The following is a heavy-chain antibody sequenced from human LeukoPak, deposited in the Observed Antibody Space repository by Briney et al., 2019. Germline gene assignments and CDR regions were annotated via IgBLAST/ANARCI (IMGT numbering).Heavy chain of an antibody. CDR3: ARGGSGWFDRDLDY. D-gene: IGHD6-19*01. V-gene: IGHV3-30-3*01. Sequence: PGGSLRLSCAASGFGFSMFAMNWVRQAPGKGLEWVAVISFDGSNKYYTDSVKGRFTVSRDSPRNTVYLEMNSLTPEDSAIYYCARGGSGWFDRDLDYWGQGTLVSVSS. CDR1: GFGFSMFA. CDR2: ISFDGSNK. J-gene: IGHJ4*02.